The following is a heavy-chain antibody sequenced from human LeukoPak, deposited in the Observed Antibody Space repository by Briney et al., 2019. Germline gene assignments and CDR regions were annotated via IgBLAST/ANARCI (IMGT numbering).Heavy chain of an antibody. D-gene: IGHD3-10*01. CDR1: GVTLSSYA. V-gene: IGHV3-23*01. J-gene: IGHJ4*02. CDR3: AKGGYYYGSGRSYYFDY. CDR2: ISGSGGST. Sequence: GGSLRLSCAASGVTLSSYAMSWVRQAPGKGLEWVSAISGSGGSTYYADSVKGRFTISRDNSKNTLYLQMNSLRAEDTAVYYCAKGGYYYGSGRSYYFDYWGQGTLVTVSS.